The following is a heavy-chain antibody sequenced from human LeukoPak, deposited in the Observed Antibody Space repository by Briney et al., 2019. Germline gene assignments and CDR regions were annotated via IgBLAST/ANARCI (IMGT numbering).Heavy chain of an antibody. V-gene: IGHV1-46*01. J-gene: IGHJ5*02. D-gene: IGHD2-15*01. CDR1: GYTFTNYY. CDR2: IKPGGDST. CDR3: GRLGYCTGSSCPTSYYNWFDP. Sequence: ASVKVSCKASGYTFTNYYIHWVRQAPGQGLEWMGVIKPGGDSTSSARIFQGRVYMTSDTSTSTVYMELSGLRSDDTAVYYCGRLGYCTGSSCPTSYYNWFDPWGQGTLVTVSS.